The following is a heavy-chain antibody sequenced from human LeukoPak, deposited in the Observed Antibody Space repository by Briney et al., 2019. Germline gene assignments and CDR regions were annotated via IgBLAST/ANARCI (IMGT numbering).Heavy chain of an antibody. V-gene: IGHV1-8*03. D-gene: IGHD6-6*01. Sequence: ASVKVSCKASGYTFTGYYMHWVRQAPGQGLEWMGWINPNSGNTGYAQKFQGRVTITRNTSISTAYMELSSLRSEDTAVYYCARGQSSSSLIYYYYYMDVWGKGTTVTVSS. CDR3: ARGQSSSSLIYYYYYMDV. CDR2: INPNSGNT. CDR1: GYTFTGYY. J-gene: IGHJ6*03.